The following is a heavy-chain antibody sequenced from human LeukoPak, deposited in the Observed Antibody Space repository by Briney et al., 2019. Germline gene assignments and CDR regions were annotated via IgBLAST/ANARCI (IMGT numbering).Heavy chain of an antibody. CDR2: IYYTGST. D-gene: IGHD3-22*01. CDR3: ARHRGPTYYFDSVGYYPFDY. J-gene: IGHJ4*02. Sequence: SETLSLTCTVSGGSISSYYWSWIRQPPGKGLEWIGSIYYTGSTYYNPSLKSRVTISVDTSKNQFSLQLSSVTAADSAVYYCARHRGPTYYFDSVGYYPFDYWGQGTLVTVSS. CDR1: GGSISSYY. V-gene: IGHV4-39*01.